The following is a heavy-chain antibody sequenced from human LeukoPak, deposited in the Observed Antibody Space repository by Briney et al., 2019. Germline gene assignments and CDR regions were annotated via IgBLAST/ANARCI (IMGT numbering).Heavy chain of an antibody. CDR3: AREWDSGSYLVFDY. J-gene: IGHJ4*02. D-gene: IGHD1-26*01. Sequence: ASVKVSCKTSGYTFTSYGVSWVRQAPGQGLEWMGWISAYNGNTNYAQKLQGRVTITTDTSTSTAYMELRSLRSDDTAVYYCAREWDSGSYLVFDYWGQGTLVTVSS. V-gene: IGHV1-18*01. CDR2: ISAYNGNT. CDR1: GYTFTSYG.